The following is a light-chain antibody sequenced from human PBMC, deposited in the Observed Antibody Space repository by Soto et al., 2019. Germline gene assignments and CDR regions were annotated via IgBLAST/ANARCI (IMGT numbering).Light chain of an antibody. V-gene: IGLV2-11*01. J-gene: IGLJ1*01. CDR1: GSDVGGYNY. CDR3: CSYAGTYTYV. Sequence: QSALTQPRSVSGSPVQSVTISCTGTGSDVGGYNYVSWYQEHPGKAPKLMIYDVTKRPSGVPDRFSGSKSGNTASLTISGLQAEDEADYYCCSYAGTYTYVFGTGTKVTVL. CDR2: DVT.